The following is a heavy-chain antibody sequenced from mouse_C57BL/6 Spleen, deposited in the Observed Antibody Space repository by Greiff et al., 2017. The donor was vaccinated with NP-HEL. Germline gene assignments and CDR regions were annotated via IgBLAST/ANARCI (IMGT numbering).Heavy chain of an antibody. D-gene: IGHD2-4*01. Sequence: EVNLVESGGGLVQPGGSLKLSCAASGFTFSDYGMAWVRQAPRKGPEWVAFISNLAYSIYYADTVTGRFTISRENAKNTLYLEMSSLRSEDTAMYYCARQGYDYDGVAYWGQGTLVTVSA. CDR2: ISNLAYSI. V-gene: IGHV5-15*01. CDR1: GFTFSDYG. J-gene: IGHJ3*01. CDR3: ARQGYDYDGVAY.